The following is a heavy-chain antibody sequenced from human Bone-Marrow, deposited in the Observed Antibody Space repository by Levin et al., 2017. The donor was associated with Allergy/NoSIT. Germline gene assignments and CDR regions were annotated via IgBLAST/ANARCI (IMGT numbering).Heavy chain of an antibody. CDR1: GYPLSGYW. V-gene: IGHV1-2*02. Sequence: GASVKVSCKASGYPLSGYWLHWVRQAPGQGLEWMGWINFQRGDTQYAKKFEGRVTMTRDTSLTAVYLDLSGLRFDDTAVYYCAKAIGSLFFYFEDWGQGSLVTVAS. CDR3: AKAIGSLFFYFED. J-gene: IGHJ4*01. D-gene: IGHD2-21*01. CDR2: INFQRGDT.